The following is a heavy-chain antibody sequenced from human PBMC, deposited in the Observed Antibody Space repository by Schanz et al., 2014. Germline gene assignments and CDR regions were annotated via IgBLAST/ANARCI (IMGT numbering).Heavy chain of an antibody. V-gene: IGHV4-4*07. CDR2: IYTSGST. CDR3: ARDVGGCSSSTSCYAFEI. Sequence: QVQLQESGPGLVRPSETLSLTCTVSGGSISSYYWSWIRQPAGKGLEWIGRIYTSGSTNYNPSLKVRGPISVATSKNQFSLKLSSLTAADTAVYYCARDVGGCSSSTSCYAFEIWGQGTMVTVSS. D-gene: IGHD2-2*01. CDR1: GGSISSYY. J-gene: IGHJ3*02.